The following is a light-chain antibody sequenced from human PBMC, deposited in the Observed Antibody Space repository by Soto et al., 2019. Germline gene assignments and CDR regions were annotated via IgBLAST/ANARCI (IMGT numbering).Light chain of an antibody. CDR2: AAS. J-gene: IGKJ1*01. CDR1: QNIFSY. Sequence: DIQMTQSPSSLSASVGDRVTITCRASQNIFSYLNWYQQKPGKAPKLLIYAASSLQSGVPSRFSGSGSGTDFTLTISSLQPEDFATYYCQQSYSTPPTFGQGTKVDIK. CDR3: QQSYSTPPT. V-gene: IGKV1-39*01.